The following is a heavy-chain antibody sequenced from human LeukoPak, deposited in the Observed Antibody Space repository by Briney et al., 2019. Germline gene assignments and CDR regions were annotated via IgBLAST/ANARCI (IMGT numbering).Heavy chain of an antibody. CDR1: GFTFSSYG. CDR3: AKGRDSSSWYFDY. V-gene: IGHV3-30*02. CDR2: IWYDGSNK. D-gene: IGHD6-13*01. Sequence: GGSLRLSCAASGFTFSSYGMHWVRQAPGKGLEWVAVIWYDGSNKYYADSVKGRFTISRDNSKNTLYLQMNSLRAEDTAVYYCAKGRDSSSWYFDYWGQGTLVTVSS. J-gene: IGHJ4*02.